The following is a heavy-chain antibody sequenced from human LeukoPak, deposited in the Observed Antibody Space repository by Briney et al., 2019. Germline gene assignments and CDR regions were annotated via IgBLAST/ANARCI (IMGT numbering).Heavy chain of an antibody. CDR3: ARRSTKYYYFDF. J-gene: IGHJ4*02. V-gene: IGHV1-46*01. D-gene: IGHD2/OR15-2a*01. CDR2: INPSDGTT. Sequence: ASVTVSFKTSGYXFSSYSIHWVRQAPGQGLERMGDINPSDGTTNNAQRFRGRVTVSRDTSTGTVYMDLSSLRSDDTAVYYCARRSTKYYYFDFWGQGTLVTVSS. CDR1: GYXFSSYS.